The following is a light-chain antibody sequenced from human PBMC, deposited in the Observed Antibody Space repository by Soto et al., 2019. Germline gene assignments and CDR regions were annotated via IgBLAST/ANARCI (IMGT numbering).Light chain of an antibody. CDR3: QQYNSQRT. CDR2: KAS. V-gene: IGKV1-5*03. J-gene: IGKJ1*01. CDR1: QYISSW. Sequence: DIQMTQSPSTLSASVGDIVTITCRASQYISSWLAWYQQKPGKAPKLLIYKASSLEIGVPSRFIGSGSGTEFTLNISSLQPDDFETYYCQQYNSQRTFGQGTKVEIK.